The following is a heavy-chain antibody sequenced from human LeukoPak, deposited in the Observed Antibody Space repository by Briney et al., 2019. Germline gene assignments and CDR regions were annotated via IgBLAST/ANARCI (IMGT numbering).Heavy chain of an antibody. D-gene: IGHD2-2*01. CDR2: INPNSGGT. J-gene: IGHJ4*02. V-gene: IGHV1-2*02. CDR1: GYTFTGYY. Sequence: ASVKVSCKASGYTFTGYYMHWVRQAPGQGLEWMGWINPNSGGTNYAQKFQGRVTMTRDTSISAAYMKLSRLRSDDTAVYYCARGAGYCSSTSCLPHFDYWGQGTLVTVPS. CDR3: ARGAGYCSSTSCLPHFDY.